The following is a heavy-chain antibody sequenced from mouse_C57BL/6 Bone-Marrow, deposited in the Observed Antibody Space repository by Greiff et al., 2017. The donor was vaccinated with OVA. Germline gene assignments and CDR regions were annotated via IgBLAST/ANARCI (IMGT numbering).Heavy chain of an antibody. CDR3: ADGGLPFAY. V-gene: IGHV5-6*01. J-gene: IGHJ3*01. CDR1: GFTFSSYG. D-gene: IGHD5-5*01. CDR2: ISSGGSYT. Sequence: VQLKESGGDLVKPGGSLKLSCAASGFTFSSYGMSWVRQTPDKRLEWVATISSGGSYTYYPDSVKGRFTISRDNAKNTLYLQMSSLKSEDTAMYYCADGGLPFAYWGQGTLVTVSA.